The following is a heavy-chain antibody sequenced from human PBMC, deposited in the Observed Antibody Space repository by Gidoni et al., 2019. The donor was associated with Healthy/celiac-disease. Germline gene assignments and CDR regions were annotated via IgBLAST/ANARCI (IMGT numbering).Heavy chain of an antibody. D-gene: IGHD3-10*01. J-gene: IGHJ3*02. CDR1: GGTFSSYA. CDR2: IIPIFGTA. V-gene: IGHV1-69*06. Sequence: QVQLVQSGAEVKKPGSSVKVSCKASGGTFSSYAISWVRQAPGQGLEWMGGIIPIFGTANYAQKFQGRVTITADKSTSTAYMELSSLRSEATAVYYCATITMFRGGGAFDIWGQGTMVTVSS. CDR3: ATITMFRGGGAFDI.